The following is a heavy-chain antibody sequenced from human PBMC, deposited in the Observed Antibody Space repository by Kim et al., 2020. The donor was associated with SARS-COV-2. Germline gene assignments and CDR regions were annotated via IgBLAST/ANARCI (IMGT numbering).Heavy chain of an antibody. CDR1: GGSISSSNW. Sequence: SETLSLTCAVSGGSISSSNWWSWVRQPPGKGLEWIGEIYHSGSTNYNPSLKSRVTISVDKSKNQFSLKLSSVTAADTAVYYCARDGSSGWEVGGRSPFDPWGQGTLVTVSS. V-gene: IGHV4-4*02. J-gene: IGHJ5*02. CDR2: IYHSGST. CDR3: ARDGSSGWEVGGRSPFDP. D-gene: IGHD6-25*01.